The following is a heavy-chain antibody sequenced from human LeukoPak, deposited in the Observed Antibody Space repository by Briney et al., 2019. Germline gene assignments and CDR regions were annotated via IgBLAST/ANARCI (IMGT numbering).Heavy chain of an antibody. CDR2: IYYSGST. J-gene: IGHJ4*02. CDR3: ARDIPFDY. Sequence: SETLSLTCTVSGGSISSSSYYWGWIRQPPGKGLEWIGSIYYSGSTYYNPSLKSRVTISVDTSKNQFSLKLSSVTAADTAVYYCARDIPFDYWGQGTPVTVSS. CDR1: GGSISSSSYY. V-gene: IGHV4-39*07.